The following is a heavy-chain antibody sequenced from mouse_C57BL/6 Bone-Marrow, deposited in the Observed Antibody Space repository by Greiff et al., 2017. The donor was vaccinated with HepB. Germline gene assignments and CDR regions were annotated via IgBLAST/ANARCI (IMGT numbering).Heavy chain of an antibody. Sequence: EVTLVESGGGLVQPKGSLKLSCAASGFTFNTYAMHWVRQAPGKGLEWVARIRSKSSNYATYYADSVKDRFTISRDDSQSMLYLQMNNLKTEDTAMYYCVRDEDYYGSSPFAYWGQGTLVTVSA. CDR1: GFTFNTYA. V-gene: IGHV10-3*01. D-gene: IGHD1-1*01. CDR2: IRSKSSNYAT. J-gene: IGHJ3*01. CDR3: VRDEDYYGSSPFAY.